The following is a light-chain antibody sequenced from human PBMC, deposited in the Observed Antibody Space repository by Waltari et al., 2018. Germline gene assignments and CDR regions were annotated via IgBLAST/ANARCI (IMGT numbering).Light chain of an antibody. CDR1: QDINSY. CDR3: QHYYNYPWT. Sequence: AIRMSQSPASISASSGDSVTITCRASQDINSYLAWFQQKPGKAPKLLIYASSSLQGGVPSRVSGSGSGTEFTLTITSLQSEDFASYYCQHYYNYPWTFGQGTRVEIK. CDR2: ASS. V-gene: IGKV1-8*01. J-gene: IGKJ1*01.